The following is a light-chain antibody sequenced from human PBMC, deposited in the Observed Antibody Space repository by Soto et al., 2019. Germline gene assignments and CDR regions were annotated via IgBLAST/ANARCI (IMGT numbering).Light chain of an antibody. CDR3: QQRGVWPLT. CDR2: ESS. Sequence: IAFPPSPATLSLSPREIPTLSCRASQSVSSYLAWYQQKSGQAPRLLFYESSNRATYIPARFSASGSGTDFTLTISGLEPEDFAVYYCQQRGVWPLTFGGGTKVDIK. V-gene: IGKV3-11*01. J-gene: IGKJ4*01. CDR1: QSVSSY.